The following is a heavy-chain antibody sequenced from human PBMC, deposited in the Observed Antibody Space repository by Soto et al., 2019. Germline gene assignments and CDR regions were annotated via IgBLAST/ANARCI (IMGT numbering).Heavy chain of an antibody. CDR1: GFTVSSNY. J-gene: IGHJ3*02. CDR3: ASPSNGLRLGELSDAFDI. Sequence: GGSLRLSCAASGFTVSSNYMSWVRQAPGKGLEWVSVIYSGGSTYYADSVKGRFTISRDNSKNTLYLQMNSLRAEDTAVYYCASPSNGLRLGELSDAFDIWGQGTMVTVSS. V-gene: IGHV3-53*01. CDR2: IYSGGST. D-gene: IGHD3-16*02.